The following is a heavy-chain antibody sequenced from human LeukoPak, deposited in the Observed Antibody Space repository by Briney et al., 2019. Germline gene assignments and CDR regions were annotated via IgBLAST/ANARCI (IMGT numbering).Heavy chain of an antibody. D-gene: IGHD4-23*01. Sequence: SETLSLTCTVAGASLSGSSYYWGWIRLPPGKCLEWIGSIYYSGNTYYNPSLKSRVTISVDTSKNQFSLRLSSVTAADTAVYYCARLTVAYYFDYWGQGTLVTVSS. CDR2: IYYSGNT. J-gene: IGHJ4*02. CDR3: ARLTVAYYFDY. V-gene: IGHV4-39*07. CDR1: GASLSGSSYY.